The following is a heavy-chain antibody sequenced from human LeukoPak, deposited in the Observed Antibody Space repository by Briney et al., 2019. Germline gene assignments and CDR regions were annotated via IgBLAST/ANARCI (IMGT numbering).Heavy chain of an antibody. V-gene: IGHV1-2*02. CDR2: INPNSGGT. J-gene: IGHJ4*02. Sequence: GASVKVSCKASGYAFTGYYMHWVRQAPGQGLEWMGWINPNSGGTNYAQKFQGRVTMTRDTSISTAYMELSRLRSDDTAVYYCASSQNPIAVAGTSGFDYWGQGTLVTVPS. CDR1: GYAFTGYY. CDR3: ASSQNPIAVAGTSGFDY. D-gene: IGHD6-19*01.